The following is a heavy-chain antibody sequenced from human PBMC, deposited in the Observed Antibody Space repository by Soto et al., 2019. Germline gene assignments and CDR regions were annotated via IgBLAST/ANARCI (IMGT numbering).Heavy chain of an antibody. CDR2: IIPILGIA. Sequence: SVKVSCKASGGTFSSYTISWVRQAPGQGLEWMGRIIPILGIANYAQKFQGRVTITADKSTSTAYMELSSLRSEDTAVYYCARGPPYCSGGSCYYYYMDVWGKGTTVTVSS. CDR1: GGTFSSYT. CDR3: ARGPPYCSGGSCYYYYMDV. V-gene: IGHV1-69*02. J-gene: IGHJ6*03. D-gene: IGHD2-15*01.